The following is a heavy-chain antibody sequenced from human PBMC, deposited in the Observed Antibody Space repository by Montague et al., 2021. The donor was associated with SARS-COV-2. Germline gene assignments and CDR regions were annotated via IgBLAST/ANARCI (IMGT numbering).Heavy chain of an antibody. J-gene: IGHJ5*02. CDR2: XDWDDDK. CDR3: ARDHYDILTGYYNWFDP. D-gene: IGHD3-9*01. V-gene: IGHV2-70*11. CDR1: GSSLSTSGMC. Sequence: PALVKPTQTLTLTCTFSGSSLSTSGMCVSWIRQPPGKALEWLARXDWDDDKYYSTSLKTRLTISKDTSKNQVVLTMTNMDPVDTATYYCARDHYDILTGYYNWFDPWGQGTLVTVSS.